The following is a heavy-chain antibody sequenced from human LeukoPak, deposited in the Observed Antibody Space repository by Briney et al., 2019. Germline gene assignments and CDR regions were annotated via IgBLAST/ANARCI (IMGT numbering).Heavy chain of an antibody. D-gene: IGHD6-13*01. Sequence: PSETLSLTCAVYGGSFSGYYWSWLRQPPGKGLEWIGEINHSGSTNYNPSLKSRVTISVDTSKNQFSLKLSSVTAADAAVYYCARSSWYSFDYWGQGTLVTVSS. J-gene: IGHJ4*02. CDR1: GGSFSGYY. CDR3: ARSSWYSFDY. CDR2: INHSGST. V-gene: IGHV4-34*01.